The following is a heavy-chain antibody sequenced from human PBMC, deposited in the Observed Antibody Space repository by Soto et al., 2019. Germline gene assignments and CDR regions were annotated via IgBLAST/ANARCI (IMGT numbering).Heavy chain of an antibody. CDR1: GFTFGSYA. J-gene: IGHJ5*02. CDR2: ISESGDNT. Sequence: EVQLLESGGGLVQPGRSLRLSCAASGFTFGSYAMTWVRQTPRTGLEWVSAISESGDNTYYADSVKGRFTISRDNSKNTLYLQMNSLRPDDTAVYYCTTHCSGRTGGSWGQGTLVTVSS. CDR3: TTHCSGRTGGS. V-gene: IGHV3-23*01. D-gene: IGHD2-15*01.